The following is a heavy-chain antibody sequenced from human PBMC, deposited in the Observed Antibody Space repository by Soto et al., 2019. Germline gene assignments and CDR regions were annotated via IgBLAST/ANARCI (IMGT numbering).Heavy chain of an antibody. CDR2: IYPGDSDT. J-gene: IGHJ5*02. CDR1: GDSCTSYW. V-gene: IGHV5-51*01. Sequence: GELMKISCRVAGDSCTSYWIGWVRQMPGKGLEWMGIIYPGDSDTRYSPSFQGQVTISADKSISTAYLQWSSLKASDTAMYYCARLRWEYCSGGSCFSFAPWGQGTLVPVSS. CDR3: ARLRWEYCSGGSCFSFAP. D-gene: IGHD2-15*01.